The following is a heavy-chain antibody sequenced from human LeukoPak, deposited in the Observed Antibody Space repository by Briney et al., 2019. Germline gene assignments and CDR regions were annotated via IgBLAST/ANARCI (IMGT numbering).Heavy chain of an antibody. Sequence: GGSLRLSCAASGYIFSDHAMHWVRQAPGKGLEWVAVISYDGSNKYYADSVKGRFTISRDNSKNTLYLQMNSLRGEDTAVYYCAKDPGKFWSGHDYWGQGTLVTVSS. CDR1: GYIFSDHA. D-gene: IGHD3-3*01. V-gene: IGHV3-30*04. CDR2: ISYDGSNK. CDR3: AKDPGKFWSGHDY. J-gene: IGHJ4*02.